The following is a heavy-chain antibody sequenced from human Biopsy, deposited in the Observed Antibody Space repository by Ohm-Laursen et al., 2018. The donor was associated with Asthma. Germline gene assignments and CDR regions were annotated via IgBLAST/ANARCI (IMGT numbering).Heavy chain of an antibody. D-gene: IGHD3-16*02. V-gene: IGHV3-30*03. CDR2: ISYDGSTK. J-gene: IGHJ4*02. CDR3: ARDLHPTNHLGELSEGFDY. CDR1: GFTFSSYS. Sequence: SLRLSCAASGFTFSSYSMNWVRQAPGKGLEWVAVISYDGSTKYYADSVKGRFTISRDNSKNTLYLQMNSLRAEDTAVYYCARDLHPTNHLGELSEGFDYWGQGTLVTVSS.